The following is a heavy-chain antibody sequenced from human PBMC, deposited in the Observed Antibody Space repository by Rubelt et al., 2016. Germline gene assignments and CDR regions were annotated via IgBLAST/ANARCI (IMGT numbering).Heavy chain of an antibody. V-gene: IGHV3-53*01. D-gene: IGHD7-27*01. CDR1: GFTVSSNY. J-gene: IGHJ4*02. CDR3: TKGHWGDD. CDR2: IGIGGDT. Sequence: GGSLRLSCAASGFTVSSNYMSWVRQAPGQGLQWVSGIIGIGGDTHYADYVKGRFVISRDSSTNTLVLQMNSLRPEDTAVYYCTKGHWGDDWGQGTLVTGSS.